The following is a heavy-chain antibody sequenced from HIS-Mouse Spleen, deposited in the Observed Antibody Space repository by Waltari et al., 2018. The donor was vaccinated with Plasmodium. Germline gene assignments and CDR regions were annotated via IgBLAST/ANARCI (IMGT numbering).Heavy chain of an antibody. V-gene: IGHV3-53*01. CDR2: VYSGGST. CDR3: ASKTTVTNHAFDI. Sequence: EVQLVESGGGLIQPGGSLRLSCAASGFTVSSHYMSWVRQAPGKGREWVSVVYSGGSTYYADSVKSRFTISRDNSKNTLYLQMNSRRAEDTAVYYCASKTTVTNHAFDIWGQGTMVTVSS. J-gene: IGHJ3*02. D-gene: IGHD4-17*01. CDR1: GFTVSSHY.